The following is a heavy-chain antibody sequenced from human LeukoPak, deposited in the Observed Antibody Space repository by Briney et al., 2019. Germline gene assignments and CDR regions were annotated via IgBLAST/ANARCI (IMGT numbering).Heavy chain of an antibody. J-gene: IGHJ4*02. D-gene: IGHD3-22*01. CDR2: IYYSGST. Sequence: SETLSLTCTVSGGSISSYYWSWIRQPPGKGLEWIGYIYYSGSTNYNPSLKSRVTISVDTSKNQFSLKLSSVTAADTAVYYCARRRGYSSGYYSYWGQGTLVTVSS. CDR1: GGSISSYY. V-gene: IGHV4-59*12. CDR3: ARRRGYSSGYYSY.